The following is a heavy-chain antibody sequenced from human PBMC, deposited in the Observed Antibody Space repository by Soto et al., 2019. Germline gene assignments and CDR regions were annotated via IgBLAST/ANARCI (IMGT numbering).Heavy chain of an antibody. J-gene: IGHJ1*01. D-gene: IGHD3-16*01. V-gene: IGHV3-30*19. CDR3: ARWGTTGGLDV. CDR1: GSTFRSYV. CDR2: TSYDGTNK. Sequence: QVQLVESGGGVVQPGTSLRVSCVASGSTFRSYVIHWVRQAPGKGLEWVALTSYDGTNKYYGDSVRGRFTISRDNSRNTVDLQMDSLRVEDTAVYYCARWGTTGGLDVWGQGTLVSVSS.